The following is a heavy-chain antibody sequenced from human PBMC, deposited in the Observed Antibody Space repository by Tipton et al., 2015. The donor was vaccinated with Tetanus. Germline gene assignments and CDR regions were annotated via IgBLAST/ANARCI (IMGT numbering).Heavy chain of an antibody. CDR2: INHSGST. Sequence: TLSLTCAVYGGSFSGYYWSWIRQPPGKGLEWIGEINHSGSTNYNPSLKSRVTISVDTSKNQFSLKLSSVTAADTAVYYCARGLFRSFSAYYYYYGMDVWGQGTTVTASS. J-gene: IGHJ6*02. CDR3: ARGLFRSFSAYYYYYGMDV. D-gene: IGHD6-6*01. CDR1: GGSFSGYY. V-gene: IGHV4-34*01.